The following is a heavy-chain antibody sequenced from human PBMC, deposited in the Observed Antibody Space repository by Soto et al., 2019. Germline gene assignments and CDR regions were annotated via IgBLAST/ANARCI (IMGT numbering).Heavy chain of an antibody. V-gene: IGHV3-33*01. CDR3: ARGSNYYDSSGYPPWVY. J-gene: IGHJ4*02. Sequence: GGSLRLSCAASGFTFSSYGMHWVRQAPGKGLEWVAVIWYDGSNKYYADSVKGRFTISRDNSKNTLYLQMNSLRAEDTAVYYCARGSNYYDSSGYPPWVYWGQGTLVTVSS. CDR1: GFTFSSYG. CDR2: IWYDGSNK. D-gene: IGHD3-22*01.